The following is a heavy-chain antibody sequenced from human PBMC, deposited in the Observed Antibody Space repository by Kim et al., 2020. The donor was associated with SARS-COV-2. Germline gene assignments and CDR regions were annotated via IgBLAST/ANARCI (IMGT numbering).Heavy chain of an antibody. CDR2: ISYDRSNK. CDR1: GFTFSSYP. CDR3: AREGSSGWYPH. D-gene: IGHD6-19*01. Sequence: GGSLRLSCAASGFTFSSYPMHWVRQAPGKGLEWVAIISYDRSNKHYADFVKGRFTISRDNSKNTLFLQMNSLTPEDTAVYYCAREGSSGWYPHWGQGSLVTVSS. V-gene: IGHV3-30-3*01. J-gene: IGHJ4*02.